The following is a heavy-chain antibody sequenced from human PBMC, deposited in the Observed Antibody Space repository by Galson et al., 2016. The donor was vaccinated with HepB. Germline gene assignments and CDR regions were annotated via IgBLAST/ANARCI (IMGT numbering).Heavy chain of an antibody. J-gene: IGHJ4*02. Sequence: SLRLSCATSRFTFSSYAMTWVRQSPGKGLEWVSVISGRGGSIKYAASVKGRFTISRDNSKNTLYLQMNSLRAEDTAIYYCAKDAILACGTGCYADYWGQGTLVTVSS. CDR2: ISGRGGSI. CDR3: AKDAILACGTGCYADY. D-gene: IGHD2-2*01. CDR1: RFTFSSYA. V-gene: IGHV3-23*01.